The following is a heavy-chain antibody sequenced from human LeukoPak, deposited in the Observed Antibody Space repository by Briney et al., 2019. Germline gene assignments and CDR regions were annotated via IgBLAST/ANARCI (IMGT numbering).Heavy chain of an antibody. Sequence: TSETLSLTCTVSGYSISSGYYWGWIRQPPGKGLEWIGSIYHSGSTYYNPSLKSRVTISVDTSKNQFSLKLSSVAAADTAVYYCARDPMGSGYDNHNRANWGQGTLVTVSS. D-gene: IGHD5-12*01. CDR1: GYSISSGYY. CDR2: IYHSGST. CDR3: ARDPMGSGYDNHNRAN. J-gene: IGHJ4*02. V-gene: IGHV4-38-2*02.